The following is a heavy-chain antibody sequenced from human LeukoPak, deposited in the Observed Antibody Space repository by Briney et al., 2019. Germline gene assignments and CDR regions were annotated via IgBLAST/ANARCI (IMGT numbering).Heavy chain of an antibody. D-gene: IGHD3-10*02. CDR3: AELGITMIGGV. CDR1: GFTFSDYD. Sequence: GGSLRLSCAASGFTFSDYDMNWIRQAPGKGLEWISYISSGGGTIYYADSVKGRFTISRVNAKNSLSLQMNSLRAEDTAVYYCAELGITMIGGVWGKGTTVTISS. J-gene: IGHJ6*04. V-gene: IGHV3-11*04. CDR2: ISSGGGTI.